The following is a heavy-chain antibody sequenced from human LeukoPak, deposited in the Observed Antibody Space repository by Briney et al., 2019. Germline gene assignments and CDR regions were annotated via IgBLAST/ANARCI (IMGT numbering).Heavy chain of an antibody. V-gene: IGHV1-69*13. D-gene: IGHD3-10*01. J-gene: IGHJ4*02. CDR3: ARELYGSGSN. CDR1: GGTFSIYA. CDR2: IIPIFGTA. Sequence: GASVTVSCTASGGTFSIYAISWVRQAPGQGLEWMGGIIPIFGTANYAQKFQGRVTITADESTSTAYMELSSLRSEDTAVYYCARELYGSGSNWGQGTLVTVSS.